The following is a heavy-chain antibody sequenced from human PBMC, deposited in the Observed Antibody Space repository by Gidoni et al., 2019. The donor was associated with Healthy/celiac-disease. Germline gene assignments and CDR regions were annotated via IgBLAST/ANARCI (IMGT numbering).Heavy chain of an antibody. V-gene: IGHV3-66*01. J-gene: IGHJ6*02. CDR2: IYSGGST. D-gene: IGHD6-13*01. Sequence: EVQLVESGGGLVQPGGSLRLSCAASGFTVSTNYLSWVRQAPGKGLEWVSVIYSGGSTFYAESVKGRFTISRDNSKNTLYLQMNSLRAEDTAVYYCAREHSSSWGSDYYYGMDVWGQGTTVTVSS. CDR3: AREHSSSWGSDYYYGMDV. CDR1: GFTVSTNY.